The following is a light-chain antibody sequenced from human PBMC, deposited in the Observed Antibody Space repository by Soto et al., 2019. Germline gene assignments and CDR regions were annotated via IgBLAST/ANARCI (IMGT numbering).Light chain of an antibody. CDR1: QSVSSSY. J-gene: IGKJ4*01. CDR3: QQYDNWPLT. Sequence: EIVITQSLSTLSVSPGERATVPCRASQSVSSSYLAWYQQKPGQAPRLFMYGASTRATGIPARFSGSGSGTEFTLTISSLQSEDFAVYYCQQYDNWPLTFGGGTMVDIK. V-gene: IGKV3-15*01. CDR2: GAS.